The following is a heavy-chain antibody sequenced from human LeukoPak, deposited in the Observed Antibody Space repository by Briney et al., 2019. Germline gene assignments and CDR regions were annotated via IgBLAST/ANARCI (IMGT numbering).Heavy chain of an antibody. D-gene: IGHD3-9*01. CDR2: IKQDGSDK. V-gene: IGHV3-7*01. J-gene: IGHJ6*02. CDR3: TRDLMDYDVSTGLHHYYMDV. Sequence: GGSLRLSCAASGFTFTKYWMTWVRRAPGKGLEWVGNIKQDGSDKNYMDSVKGRFTISRDNAKNTLYLQMNTLRVEDTAVYYCTRDLMDYDVSTGLHHYYMDVWGQGTTVTVSS. CDR1: GFTFTKYW.